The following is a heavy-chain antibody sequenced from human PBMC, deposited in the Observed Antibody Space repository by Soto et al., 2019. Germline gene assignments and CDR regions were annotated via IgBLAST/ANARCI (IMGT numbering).Heavy chain of an antibody. CDR2: IHSSGTF. CDR1: GASISNAH. CDR3: ARDNIVSKGYGMDV. Sequence: QVQLQESGPGLVKPSENLSLTCTVSGASISNAHWSWIRQAAGKRLEWIGRIHSSGTFNYNPSLKSRVSISRDTSKNQISLKLSSVTAADTAVYYCARDNIVSKGYGMDVWGQGTTVTVSS. D-gene: IGHD5-12*01. J-gene: IGHJ6*02. V-gene: IGHV4-4*07.